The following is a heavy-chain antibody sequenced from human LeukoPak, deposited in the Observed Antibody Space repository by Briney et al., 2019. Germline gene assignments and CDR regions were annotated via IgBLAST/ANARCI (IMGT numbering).Heavy chain of an antibody. J-gene: IGHJ6*03. V-gene: IGHV1-8*03. CDR2: MNPNSGNT. Sequence: GASVKVSCKASGYTFTSYDINWVRQATGQGLEWMGWMNPNSGNTGYAQTFQGRDTITRNTSISTAYMELSSLRSEDTAVYYCARARYYDFWSGSSHYYYYYYMDVWGKGTTVTVSS. D-gene: IGHD3-3*01. CDR1: GYTFTSYD. CDR3: ARARYYDFWSGSSHYYYYYYMDV.